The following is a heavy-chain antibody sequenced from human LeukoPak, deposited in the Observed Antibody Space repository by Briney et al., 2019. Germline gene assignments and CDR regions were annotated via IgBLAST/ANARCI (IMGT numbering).Heavy chain of an antibody. CDR3: ARHVHCTNGVCYGLDY. J-gene: IGHJ4*02. D-gene: IGHD2-8*01. CDR1: GYSFTSYC. CDR2: IYPGDSDT. Sequence: GESLKISCKGSGYSFTSYCIGWVRQMPGKGLEWMGIIYPGDSDTRYSPSFQGQVTISADKSISTAYLQWSSLKTSDTAMYYCARHVHCTNGVCYGLDYWGQGTLVTVSS. V-gene: IGHV5-51*01.